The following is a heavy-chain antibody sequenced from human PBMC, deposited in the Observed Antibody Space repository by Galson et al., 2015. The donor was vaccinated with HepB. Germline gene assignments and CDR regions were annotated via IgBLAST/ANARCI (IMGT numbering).Heavy chain of an antibody. CDR3: ARTLSGWYQAFDI. D-gene: IGHD6-19*01. CDR2: IIPIFGTA. Sequence: SVKVSCKASGGTFSSYAISWVRQAPGQGLEWMGGIIPIFGTANYAQKFQGRVTITADESTSTAYMELSSLRSEDTAVYYCARTLSGWYQAFDIWGQGTMVTVSS. J-gene: IGHJ3*02. V-gene: IGHV1-69*13. CDR1: GGTFSSYA.